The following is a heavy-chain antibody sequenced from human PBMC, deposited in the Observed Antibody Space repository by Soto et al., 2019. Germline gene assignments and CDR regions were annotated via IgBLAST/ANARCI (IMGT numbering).Heavy chain of an antibody. CDR3: ARSHYSNRPYYFDY. CDR1: GFTFSSYA. V-gene: IGHV3-30-3*01. J-gene: IGHJ4*02. Sequence: GGSLRLSCAASGFTFSSYAMHWVRQAPGKGLEWVAVISYDGSNKYYADSVKGRFTISRDNSKNTLYLQMNSLRAEDTAVYYCARSHYSNRPYYFDYWGQGTLVTVSS. D-gene: IGHD4-4*01. CDR2: ISYDGSNK.